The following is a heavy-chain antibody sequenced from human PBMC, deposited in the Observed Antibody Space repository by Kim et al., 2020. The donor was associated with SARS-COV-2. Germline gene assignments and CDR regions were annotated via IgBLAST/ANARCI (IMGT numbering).Heavy chain of an antibody. CDR3: AKDGGGWYTSGWYYFDY. CDR2: VSGSGSKT. CDR1: GFTFNNYA. J-gene: IGHJ4*01. Sequence: GGSLRLSCAASGFTFNNYAMNWVRQAPGKGLEWVSAVSGSGSKTHYADCVKGRFTVSRDNAKNTLYLQMNSLSGDDTAVYYCAKDGGGWYTSGWYYFDY. V-gene: IGHV3-23*01. D-gene: IGHD6-19*01.